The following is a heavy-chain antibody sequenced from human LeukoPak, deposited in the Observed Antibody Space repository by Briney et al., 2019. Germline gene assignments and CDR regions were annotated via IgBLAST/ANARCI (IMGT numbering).Heavy chain of an antibody. CDR1: GFIATSNY. Sequence: GRSLRLSCSFSGFIATSNYMAWVRQSPGKGLQWISFIYGGGNTLYADSVRDRFSISRDNSKSTLYLQMSSLRVEDTAVYYCARGLEGFSSGRWGQGTLVTVSS. CDR3: ARGLEGFSSGR. V-gene: IGHV3-53*01. D-gene: IGHD6-19*01. CDR2: IYGGGNT. J-gene: IGHJ4*02.